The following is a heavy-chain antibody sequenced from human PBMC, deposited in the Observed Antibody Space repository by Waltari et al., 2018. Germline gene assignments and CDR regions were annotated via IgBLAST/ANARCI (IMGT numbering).Heavy chain of an antibody. V-gene: IGHV4-34*01. CDR1: GGSFSGYY. Sequence: QVQLQQWGAGLLKPSETLSLTCAVYGGSFSGYYWSWIRQPPGKGLELIGESNHSGSTNYNPSLKSRVTISVDTSKNQFSLKLSSVTAADTAVYYCARSIVPAFDYWGQGTLVTVSS. CDR2: SNHSGST. J-gene: IGHJ4*02. CDR3: ARSIVPAFDY. D-gene: IGHD2-8*01.